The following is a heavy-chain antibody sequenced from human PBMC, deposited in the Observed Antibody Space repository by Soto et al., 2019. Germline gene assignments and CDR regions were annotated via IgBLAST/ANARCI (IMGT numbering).Heavy chain of an antibody. J-gene: IGHJ4*02. D-gene: IGHD2-2*01. CDR1: GFTFSSYA. Sequence: EVQLLESGGGLVQPGGSLRLSCAASGFTFSSYAMSWVRQAPGKGLEWVSAISGSGGSTYYADSVKGRFTISRDNSKNXLYRQMNSLRAEDTAVYYCAKDYSGGGSSTSLGHYWGQGTLVTVSS. CDR3: AKDYSGGGSSTSLGHY. CDR2: ISGSGGST. V-gene: IGHV3-23*01.